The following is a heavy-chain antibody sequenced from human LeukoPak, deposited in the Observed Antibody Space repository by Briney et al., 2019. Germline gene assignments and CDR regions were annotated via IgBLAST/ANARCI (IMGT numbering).Heavy chain of an antibody. CDR2: NYSGGST. CDR3: ARDQVSGYFGY. Sequence: GGSLRLSCAASGFTVSSNYMSWVRQAPGKGLEWVSVNYSGGSTYYADSVKGRFTISRDNSKNTLYLQMNSLRAEDTAVYYCARDQVSGYFGYWGQGTLVTVSS. CDR1: GFTVSSNY. V-gene: IGHV3-66*01. J-gene: IGHJ4*02. D-gene: IGHD3-10*01.